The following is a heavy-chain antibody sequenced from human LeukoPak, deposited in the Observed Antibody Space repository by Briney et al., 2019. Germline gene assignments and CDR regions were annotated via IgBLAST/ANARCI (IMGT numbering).Heavy chain of an antibody. CDR3: ARGGDLDY. J-gene: IGHJ4*02. CDR2: VYYSGST. Sequence: PSGTLSLTCTVSGGSISSYYWNWVRQAPGKGLEWIWHVYYSGSTNYNPSLKSRVTISVDMSKNQFSLKLSSVTAADTAMYYCARGGDLDYWGQGTLVTVSS. CDR1: GGSISSYY. V-gene: IGHV4-59*01.